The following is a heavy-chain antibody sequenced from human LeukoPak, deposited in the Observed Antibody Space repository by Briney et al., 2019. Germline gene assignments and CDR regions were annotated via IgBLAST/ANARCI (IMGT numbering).Heavy chain of an antibody. CDR3: ARPTIAAAGTGAFDI. J-gene: IGHJ3*02. D-gene: IGHD6-13*01. V-gene: IGHV5-51*01. CDR1: GYRFTSYW. CDR2: IYPGDSDT. Sequence: RGESLKISCKGSGYRFTSYWIGWVRQMPGKGLGWMGIIYPGDSDTRYSPSFQGQVTISADKSISTAYLQWSSLKASDTAMYYCARPTIAAAGTGAFDIWGQGTMVTVSS.